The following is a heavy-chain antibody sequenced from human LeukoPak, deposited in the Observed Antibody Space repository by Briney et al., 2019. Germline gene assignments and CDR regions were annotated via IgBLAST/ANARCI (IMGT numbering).Heavy chain of an antibody. CDR1: GFTFSSYW. J-gene: IGHJ4*02. CDR2: IKQDGSEK. V-gene: IGHV3-7*01. D-gene: IGHD5-24*01. CDR3: ARDSSDGFDS. Sequence: GGTLRLSCAASGFTFSSYWMSWVRQAPGKGLEWVANIKQDGSEKYYVDSVKGPFTIPRYNAKNSLYLQLNSLRAEDTAVYYCARDSSDGFDSWGQGTLVTVSS.